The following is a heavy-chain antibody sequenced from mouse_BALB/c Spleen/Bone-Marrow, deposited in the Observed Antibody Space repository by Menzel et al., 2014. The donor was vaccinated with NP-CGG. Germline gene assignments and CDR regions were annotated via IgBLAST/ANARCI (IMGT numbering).Heavy chain of an antibody. J-gene: IGHJ1*01. D-gene: IGHD1-1*01. CDR3: ARYYNYYFDV. V-gene: IGHV1S81*02. Sequence: QVQLKQSGAELVKPGASVRLSCKTSGYTFTNYWMHWVKQRPGQGLEWIGDINPSNGRATHSEKFKSKATLTVDTSSSTAYMQLSSLTSEDSAVHYCARYYNYYFDVWGAGTTVTVSS. CDR2: INPSNGRA. CDR1: GYTFTNYW.